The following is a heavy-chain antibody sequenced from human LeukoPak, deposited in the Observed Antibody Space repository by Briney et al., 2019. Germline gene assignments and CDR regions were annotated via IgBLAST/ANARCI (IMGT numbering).Heavy chain of an antibody. D-gene: IGHD6-19*01. CDR2: IIPIFGTA. J-gene: IGHJ5*02. CDR3: VRDVGIAVAGRNWFDP. CDR1: GGTFSSYA. V-gene: IGHV1-69*01. Sequence: SVKVSCKASGGTFSSYAISWVRQAPGQGLEWMGGIIPIFGTANYAQKFQGRVTITADESTSTAYMELSRLRSEDTAVYYCVRDVGIAVAGRNWFDPWGQGTLVTVSS.